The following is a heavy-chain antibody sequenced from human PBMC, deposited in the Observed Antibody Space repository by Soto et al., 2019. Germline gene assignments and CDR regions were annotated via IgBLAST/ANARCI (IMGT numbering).Heavy chain of an antibody. CDR1: GFTFNTYS. Sequence: EVQLVESGGGLVEPGGSLRLSCAASGFTFNTYSMNWVRQAPGKGLEWVSSITSGGTYIYYADSVMGRFTISRDNAKNSLYLQMNSLSAEDTAVYYCAREISSHFWGQGTLVTVSS. CDR2: ITSGGTYI. J-gene: IGHJ4*02. V-gene: IGHV3-21*01. D-gene: IGHD6-13*01. CDR3: AREISSHF.